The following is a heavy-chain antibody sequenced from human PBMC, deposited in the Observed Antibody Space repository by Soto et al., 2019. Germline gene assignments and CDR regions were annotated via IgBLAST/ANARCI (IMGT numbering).Heavy chain of an antibody. J-gene: IGHJ5*02. D-gene: IGHD6-19*01. CDR1: GYTFTSYA. CDR2: IIPIFGTA. CDR3: ARGSVAGPNWFDP. Sequence: SVKVSCKASGYTFTSYAISWVRQAPGQGLEWMGGIIPIFGTANYAQKFQGRVTITADESTSTAYMELSSLRSEDTAVYYCARGSVAGPNWFDPWGQGTLVTVSS. V-gene: IGHV1-69*13.